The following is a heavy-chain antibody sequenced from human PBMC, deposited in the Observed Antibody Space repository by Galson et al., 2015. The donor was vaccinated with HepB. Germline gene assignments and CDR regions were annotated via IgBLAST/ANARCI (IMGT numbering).Heavy chain of an antibody. CDR3: ARSREFYYYGLDV. CDR1: GYNFIGYS. V-gene: IGHV1-3*01. Sequence: SVKVSCKGSGYNFIGYSIHWVRQAPGERLQWMAWINSATGDTRYSEKLQGRVTITRDTSANTAYMELRSLRSEDTGVYYCARSREFYYYGLDVWGQGTTVIVSS. D-gene: IGHD2/OR15-2a*01. J-gene: IGHJ6*02. CDR2: INSATGDT.